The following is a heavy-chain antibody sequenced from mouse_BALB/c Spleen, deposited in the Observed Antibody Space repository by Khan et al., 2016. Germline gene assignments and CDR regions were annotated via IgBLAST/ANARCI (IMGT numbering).Heavy chain of an antibody. CDR3: ARDYYGRSDFDY. D-gene: IGHD1-1*01. CDR2: ISYSGSP. CDR1: GYSITSDYA. V-gene: IGHV3-2*02. J-gene: IGHJ2*01. Sequence: EVQLQESGPGLVKPSQSLSLTCTVTGYSITSDYAWNWIRHFPGNKLEWMGYISYSGSPSYNPSLKSRITITLATSTNQSFLQLNPVTTEDTATYYCARDYYGRSDFDYWGQGTALTVSS.